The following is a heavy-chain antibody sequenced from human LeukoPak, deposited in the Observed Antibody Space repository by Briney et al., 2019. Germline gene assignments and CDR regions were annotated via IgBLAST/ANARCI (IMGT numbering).Heavy chain of an antibody. CDR1: GGSVSSGSYY. CDR3: ARGGRELLWWFDP. D-gene: IGHD1-26*01. V-gene: IGHV4-61*01. Sequence: SGTLSLTCTVSGGSVSSGSYYWSWIRQPPGKGLEWIGYIYYSGSTNYNPSLKSRVTISVDTSKNQFSLKLSSVTAADTAVYYCARGGRELLWWFDPWGQGTLVTVSS. CDR2: IYYSGST. J-gene: IGHJ5*02.